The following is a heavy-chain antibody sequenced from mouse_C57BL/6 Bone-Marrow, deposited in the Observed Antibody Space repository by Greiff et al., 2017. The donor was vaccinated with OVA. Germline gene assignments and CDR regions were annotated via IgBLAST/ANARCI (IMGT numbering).Heavy chain of an antibody. J-gene: IGHJ2*01. CDR3: TSYGNFGY. CDR1: GFNIKDDY. V-gene: IGHV14-4*01. Sequence: VQLKESGAELVRPGASVKLSCTASGFNIKDDYMHWVKQRPEQGLEWIGWIDPENGDTEYASKFQGKATITADTSSNTAYLQLSSLTSEDTAVYSCTSYGNFGYWGQGTTLTVSS. D-gene: IGHD2-1*01. CDR2: IDPENGDT.